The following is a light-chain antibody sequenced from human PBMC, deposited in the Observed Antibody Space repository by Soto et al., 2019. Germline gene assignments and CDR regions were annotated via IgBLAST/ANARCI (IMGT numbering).Light chain of an antibody. V-gene: IGKV1-39*01. CDR3: QQYNSYSWT. Sequence: DIQMTQSPYSLSASVGDSVTITCRASQNIRTYLNWYQQKPGRAPKLLIHSASALPSGVPSRFSGSGSGTEFTLTMSGLQPDDFATYYCQQYNSYSWTFGQGTKVDIK. CDR2: SAS. J-gene: IGKJ1*01. CDR1: QNIRTY.